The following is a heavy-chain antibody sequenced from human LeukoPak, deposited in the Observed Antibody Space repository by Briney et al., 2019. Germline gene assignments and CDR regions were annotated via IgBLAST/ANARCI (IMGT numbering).Heavy chain of an antibody. CDR1: GFTFSAYS. V-gene: IGHV3-48*01. CDR3: VRGAKPTDPPAIVMYYYYYMDV. Sequence: GGSLRLSCVVSGFTFSAYSMNWVRQTPGKGLEWLSYISSDSSTIYDAGSVKGRFTISRDNAKNSQYLQMNSLRVEDTAVYYCVRGAKPTDPPAIVMYYYYYMDVWGKGTTVTVSS. J-gene: IGHJ6*03. CDR2: ISSDSSTI. D-gene: IGHD2-8*01.